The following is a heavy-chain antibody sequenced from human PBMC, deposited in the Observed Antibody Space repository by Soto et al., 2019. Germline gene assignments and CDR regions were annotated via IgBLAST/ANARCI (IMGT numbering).Heavy chain of an antibody. J-gene: IGHJ4*02. D-gene: IGHD3-22*01. Sequence: SETLSLTCAVYGGSFSGYYWSWIRQPPGKGLEWTGEINHSGSTNYNPSLKSRVTISVDTSKNQFSLKLSSVTAAGTAVYYCARGRRYYYDSSGYLNDYWGQGTLVTVSS. CDR1: GGSFSGYY. CDR3: ARGRRYYYDSSGYLNDY. V-gene: IGHV4-34*01. CDR2: INHSGST.